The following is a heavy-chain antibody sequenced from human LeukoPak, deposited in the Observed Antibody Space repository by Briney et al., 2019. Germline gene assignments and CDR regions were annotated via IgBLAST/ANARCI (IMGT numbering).Heavy chain of an antibody. J-gene: IGHJ4*02. CDR1: GFTFSNYW. D-gene: IGHD3-10*01. CDR3: ARDRKSGESSEIDF. Sequence: SGGSLRLSCAASGFTFSNYWVHWVRQAPGKGLVWVSRINRDGSTTNYADSVKGRFPVSRDNAKNTLNLQMNSLRAEDTAVYYCARDRKSGESSEIDFWGQGTLVTVSS. CDR2: INRDGSTT. V-gene: IGHV3-74*01.